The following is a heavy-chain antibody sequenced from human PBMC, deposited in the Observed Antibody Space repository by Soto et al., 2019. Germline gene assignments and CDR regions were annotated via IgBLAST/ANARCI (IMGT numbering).Heavy chain of an antibody. CDR2: ISSSSSYI. V-gene: IGHV3-21*01. J-gene: IGHJ6*02. D-gene: IGHD2-21*01. CDR1: GFTFSIYS. CDR3: ARLSGDHVAFFSYGMDA. Sequence: GGSLRLSCAASGFTFSIYSMNWVRQAPGKGLEWVSSISSSSSYIYYANSVKGRFTISRDNAKNSLYLQMNSLRAEDTAVYYCARLSGDHVAFFSYGMDAWGQGTTVTVSS.